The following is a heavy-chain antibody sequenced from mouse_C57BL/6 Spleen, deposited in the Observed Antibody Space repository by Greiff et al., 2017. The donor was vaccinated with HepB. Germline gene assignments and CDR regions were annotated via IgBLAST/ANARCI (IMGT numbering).Heavy chain of an antibody. Sequence: VQLQQSGPELVKPGASVKIPCKASGYTFTDYNMDWVKQSHGKSLEWIGDINPNNGGTIYNQKFKGKATLTVDKSSSTAYMELRSLTSEDTAVDYCARGHYGSSRFAYWGQGTLVTVSA. CDR1: GYTFTDYN. J-gene: IGHJ3*01. V-gene: IGHV1-18*01. D-gene: IGHD1-1*01. CDR2: INPNNGGT. CDR3: ARGHYGSSRFAY.